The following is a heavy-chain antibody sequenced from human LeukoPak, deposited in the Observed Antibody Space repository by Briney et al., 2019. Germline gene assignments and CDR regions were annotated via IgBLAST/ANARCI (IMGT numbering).Heavy chain of an antibody. CDR2: IRVSDGDT. J-gene: IGHJ4*02. D-gene: IGHD5-18*01. Sequence: VASVKVSFKASGYTFTNYGFHWVGQAPGQGPEGMGWIRVSDGDTKYAQKFQGRVTLTRDTSANTAYMDLWSLRSDDTAVYFCARSGFSFGYHYFDLWGQGTLVTVSS. CDR1: GYTFTNYG. CDR3: ARSGFSFGYHYFDL. V-gene: IGHV1-18*01.